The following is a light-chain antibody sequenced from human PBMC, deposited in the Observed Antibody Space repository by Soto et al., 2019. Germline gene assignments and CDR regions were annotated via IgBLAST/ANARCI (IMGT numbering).Light chain of an antibody. V-gene: IGKV4-1*01. J-gene: IGKJ1*01. CDR3: QKYYSTPRT. Sequence: DIVMTQSPDSLAVSLGERATINCKSSQSVLYSSNNKNYLAWYQQKPGQPPKLLIYWASTRESGVPDRFSGSGAGTDFPFTSISLQAEDVAVYYCQKYYSTPRTCGQGTKVESK. CDR1: QSVLYSSNNKNY. CDR2: WAS.